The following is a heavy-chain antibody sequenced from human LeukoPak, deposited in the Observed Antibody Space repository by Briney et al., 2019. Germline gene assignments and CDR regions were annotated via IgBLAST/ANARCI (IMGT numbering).Heavy chain of an antibody. D-gene: IGHD1-1*01. V-gene: IGHV3-11*04. CDR3: ARSWVPPFDI. CDR2: ISSGSGSTI. J-gene: IGHJ3*02. Sequence: GGSLRLSCAASGFTFSDYYMSWIRQAPGKGLEWVPYISSGSGSTIYYADSVKGRFTISRDNAKNSLYLQMNSLRAEDTAVYYCARSWVPPFDIWGQGTMVTVSS. CDR1: GFTFSDYY.